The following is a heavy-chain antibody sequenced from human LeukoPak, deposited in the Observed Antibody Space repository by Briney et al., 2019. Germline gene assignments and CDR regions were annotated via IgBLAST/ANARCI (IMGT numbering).Heavy chain of an antibody. CDR2: ISNSGGRT. V-gene: IGHV3-23*01. J-gene: IGHJ4*02. D-gene: IGHD6-6*01. CDR1: GFAFSSYA. CDR3: AKDCCGSSLFDS. Sequence: GGSLRLSCATSGFAFSSYAMSWVRQPPGKGLEWVSAISNSGGRTYYADSVKGRFTISGDSSKNTVYLQMNSLRAEDTAVYYYAKDCCGSSLFDSWGQGTLVTVSS.